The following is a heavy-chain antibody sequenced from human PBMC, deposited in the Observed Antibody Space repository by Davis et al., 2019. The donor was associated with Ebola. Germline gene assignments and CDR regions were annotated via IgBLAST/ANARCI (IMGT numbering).Heavy chain of an antibody. CDR2: INTNTGNP. J-gene: IGHJ6*04. CDR1: GYIFTSYA. Sequence: AASVKVSCKASGYIFTSYAMNWVRQAPGQGLEWMGWINTNTGNPTYAQGFTGRFVFSLDTSVSTAYLQISSLKAEDTAVYYCASHSSGHYYYYGMDVWGKGTTVTVSS. D-gene: IGHD3-22*01. V-gene: IGHV7-4-1*02. CDR3: ASHSSGHYYYYGMDV.